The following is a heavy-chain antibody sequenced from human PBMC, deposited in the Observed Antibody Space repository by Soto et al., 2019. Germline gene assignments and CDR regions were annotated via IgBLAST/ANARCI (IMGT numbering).Heavy chain of an antibody. CDR1: GFTFSSYA. D-gene: IGHD3-16*01. V-gene: IGHV3-23*01. CDR2: ISGSGGST. Sequence: GGSLRLSCAASGFTFSSYAMSWVRQAPGKGLEWVSAISGSGGSTYYADSVKGRFTISRDNSKNTLYLQMNSLRAEDTALYYCEKDGARKYYYYGMDVWCQGITVNVSS. J-gene: IGHJ6*02. CDR3: EKDGARKYYYYGMDV.